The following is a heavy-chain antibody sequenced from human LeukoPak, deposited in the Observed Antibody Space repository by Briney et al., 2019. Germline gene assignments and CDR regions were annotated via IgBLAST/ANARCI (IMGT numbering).Heavy chain of an antibody. CDR2: INGRGSST. D-gene: IGHD6-19*01. J-gene: IGHJ4*02. CDR3: AKMKAVTGPRGGFDY. CDR1: GFTFSSYA. Sequence: GGSLRLSCAASGFTFSSYAMSWVRQAPGKGLEWVSTINGRGSSTYYADSVKGRFTISRDNSENTVYLQMNSLRAEDTAVYYCAKMKAVTGPRGGFDYWGQGTLVTVSS. V-gene: IGHV3-23*01.